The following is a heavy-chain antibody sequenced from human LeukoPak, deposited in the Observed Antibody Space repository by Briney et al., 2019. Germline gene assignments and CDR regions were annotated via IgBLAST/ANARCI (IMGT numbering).Heavy chain of an antibody. Sequence: ASVKASCEASGYTFTSYGISWGRQAPGQGLQWMGWISAYNGNSNYAQKLEGRVTMTTDTSTSTAYMELMSLRSDDTAVYYCARSEKWFGELRPMEVWGKGNTVTVSS. J-gene: IGHJ6*04. CDR3: ARSEKWFGELRPMEV. CDR1: GYTFTSYG. D-gene: IGHD3-10*01. CDR2: ISAYNGNS. V-gene: IGHV1-18*01.